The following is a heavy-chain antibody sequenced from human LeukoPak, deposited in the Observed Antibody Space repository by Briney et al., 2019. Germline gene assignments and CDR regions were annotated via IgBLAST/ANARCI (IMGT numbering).Heavy chain of an antibody. D-gene: IGHD3-22*01. Sequence: GGSLRLSCAASGFTFSSYAMSWVRQAPGKGLEWVSAISGSGGSTYYADSVKGRFTISRDNSKNTLYLQMNSLRAEDTAVYYCANEAKPTYYYDSSADYWGQGTLVTVSS. CDR2: ISGSGGST. J-gene: IGHJ4*02. CDR3: ANEAKPTYYYDSSADY. V-gene: IGHV3-23*01. CDR1: GFTFSSYA.